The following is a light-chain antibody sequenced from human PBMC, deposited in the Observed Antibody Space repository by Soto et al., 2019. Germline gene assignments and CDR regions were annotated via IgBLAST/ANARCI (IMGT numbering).Light chain of an antibody. CDR2: DAS. V-gene: IGKV3-11*01. Sequence: EVVLTQSPVTLALSPRDGATLSCRTSHSVDIYLAWYQQKPGQAPRLLIYDASNRATGIPARFSGSGYGTDFTLTISSLEPEDFAVYYCQQRKYWPPLTFGGGTKVELK. CDR1: HSVDIY. CDR3: QQRKYWPPLT. J-gene: IGKJ4*01.